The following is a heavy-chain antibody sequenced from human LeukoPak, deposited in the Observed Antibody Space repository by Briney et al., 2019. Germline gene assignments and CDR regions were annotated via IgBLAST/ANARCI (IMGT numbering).Heavy chain of an antibody. CDR1: GFTFSSYA. D-gene: IGHD2-21*02. V-gene: IGHV3-23*01. J-gene: IGHJ2*01. CDR2: ISGSGGST. CDR3: AKFHSPGRVTHFYWYFDL. Sequence: QPGGSLRLSCAASGFTFSSYAMSWVRQAPGKGLEWVSTISGSGGSTDYADSVKGRFTLSRDNSKNTLFLQVNSLRADDTAVYYCAKFHSPGRVTHFYWYFDLWAVAPWSLSPQ.